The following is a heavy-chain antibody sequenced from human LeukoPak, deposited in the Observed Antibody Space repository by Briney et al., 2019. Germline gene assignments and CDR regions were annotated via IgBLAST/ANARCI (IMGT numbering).Heavy chain of an antibody. D-gene: IGHD3-22*01. CDR3: ARGRRDSSGYYYSA. CDR2: IYTSGST. CDR1: GGSISSYY. V-gene: IGHV4-4*07. Sequence: SETLSLTCTVSGGSISSYYWSWIRQPPGKGLEWIGRIYTSGSTNYNPSLKSRVTMSVDTSKNQFSLKLSSVTAADTAVYYCARGRRDSSGYYYSAWGQGTLVTVSS. J-gene: IGHJ5*02.